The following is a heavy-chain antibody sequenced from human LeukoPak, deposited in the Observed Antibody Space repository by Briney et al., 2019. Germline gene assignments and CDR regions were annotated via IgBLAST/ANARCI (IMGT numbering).Heavy chain of an antibody. CDR3: ARVGSYYDMDV. D-gene: IGHD3-10*01. CDR2: IRYDGSNK. CDR1: GITFTSSG. Sequence: GGSLRLSCATSGITFTSSGMHWVRRAPGKGLEWVAFIRYDGSNKYYADSVKGRFTVSRDIFQNTLYLQMNNLRAEDTAVYYCARVGSYYDMDVWGQGTTVTVSS. V-gene: IGHV3-30*02. J-gene: IGHJ6*02.